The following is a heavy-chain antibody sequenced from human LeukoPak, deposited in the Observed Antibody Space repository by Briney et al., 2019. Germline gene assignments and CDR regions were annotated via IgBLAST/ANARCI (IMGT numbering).Heavy chain of an antibody. D-gene: IGHD3-3*01. Sequence: PGGSLRLSCAASGFTFSSYAMTWVRQAPGKGLQWVSSISGSGYNTYSADSVKGRFTISSDNSKNKLYLQMNSMRAEDMAIYYCAKERGDFWSAFDCWGQGTQVTVSS. CDR3: AKERGDFWSAFDC. CDR2: ISGSGYNT. J-gene: IGHJ4*02. CDR1: GFTFSSYA. V-gene: IGHV3-23*01.